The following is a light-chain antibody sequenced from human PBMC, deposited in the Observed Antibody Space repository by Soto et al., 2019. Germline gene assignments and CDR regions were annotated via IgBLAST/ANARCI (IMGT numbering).Light chain of an antibody. Sequence: QSALTQPPSASGSPGQSVTISCTGTSSDVGGYNYVSWYQQHPGKAPKLMIYEVSKRPSGVPDRFSGSKSGNTASLTVSGLHADDEADYYCSASAGSNRVFGPGTKLTVL. CDR2: EVS. CDR3: SASAGSNRV. CDR1: SSDVGGYNY. V-gene: IGLV2-8*01. J-gene: IGLJ1*01.